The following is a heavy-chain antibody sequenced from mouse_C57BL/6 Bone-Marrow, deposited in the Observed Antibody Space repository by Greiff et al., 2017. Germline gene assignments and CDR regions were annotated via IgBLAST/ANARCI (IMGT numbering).Heavy chain of an antibody. D-gene: IGHD2-3*01. Sequence: VKLMESGPGLVQPSQSLSITCTVSGFSLTSYGVDWVRQSPGKGLEWLGVIWRGGSTDYNAAFMSRLSITKDNSKSQVFFKMNSLQADDTAIYYCAKNANDGYYGFAYWGQGTLVTVSA. CDR3: AKNANDGYYGFAY. CDR2: IWRGGST. J-gene: IGHJ3*01. V-gene: IGHV2-5*01. CDR1: GFSLTSYG.